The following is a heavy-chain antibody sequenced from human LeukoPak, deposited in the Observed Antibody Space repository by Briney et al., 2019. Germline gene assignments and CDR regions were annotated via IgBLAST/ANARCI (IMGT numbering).Heavy chain of an antibody. J-gene: IGHJ3*02. CDR3: GRSGSSSWFDAFDI. D-gene: IGHD6-13*01. CDR2: IKQDGSEK. CDR1: GFTFSSYW. Sequence: GGSLRLSCAASGFTFSSYWMRWVRQAPGKGLEWVANIKQDGSEKYYVDSVKGRFTISRDNAKNSLYLQMNSLGAEDTAVYYCGRSGSSSWFDAFDIWGQGTMVTVSS. V-gene: IGHV3-7*03.